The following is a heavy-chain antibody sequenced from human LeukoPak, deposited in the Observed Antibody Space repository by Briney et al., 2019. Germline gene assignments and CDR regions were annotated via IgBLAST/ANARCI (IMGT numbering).Heavy chain of an antibody. D-gene: IGHD3-22*01. CDR2: INHSGST. V-gene: IGHV4-34*01. Sequence: SETLSLTCAVYGGSLSGYYWSWIRQPPGKGLGWIGEINHSGSTNYNPSLKSRVTISVDTSKNQFSLKLSSVTAADTAVYYCARRTSSGYYSDLYYFDSCGQRTLGTVSS. CDR1: GGSLSGYY. CDR3: ARRTSSGYYSDLYYFDS. J-gene: IGHJ4*02.